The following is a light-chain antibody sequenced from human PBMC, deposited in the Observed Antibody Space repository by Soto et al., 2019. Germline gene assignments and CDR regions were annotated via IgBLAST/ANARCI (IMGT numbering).Light chain of an antibody. V-gene: IGKV3-20*01. Sequence: EIVMTQSPGTLSLSPGERATISCRASQDIGSRYLAWYHQKSGQAPRLLIYGASSRATGIPDRFSGSGSGTDFNLTISRLEPEDFGVYYCQQFGSSIPHTFGQGTKLEIK. CDR2: GAS. CDR3: QQFGSSIPHT. J-gene: IGKJ2*01. CDR1: QDIGSRY.